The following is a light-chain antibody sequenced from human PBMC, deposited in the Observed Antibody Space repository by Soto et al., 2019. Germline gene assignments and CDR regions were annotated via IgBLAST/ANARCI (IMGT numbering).Light chain of an antibody. CDR2: GAS. CDR3: QQYSNWPPWT. V-gene: IGKV3-15*01. J-gene: IGKJ1*01. CDR1: QSVSSN. Sequence: EIVMTQSPATLSVSPGERATLSCSASQSVSSNLAWYQQKPGQAPRLLIYGASTRATGIPARFSGSGSGTDFTLAISSLQSEDFAVYYCQQYSNWPPWTFGRGTKVDIK.